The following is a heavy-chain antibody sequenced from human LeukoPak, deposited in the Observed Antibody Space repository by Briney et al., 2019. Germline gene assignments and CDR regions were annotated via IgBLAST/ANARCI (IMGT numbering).Heavy chain of an antibody. Sequence: GASVKVSCKTSGGTFNNSAISWVRQAPGQGLEWMGWINPNSGGTNYAQKFQGRVTMTRDTSISTAYMELSRLRSDDTAVYYCARDPLGVVVPAAIRGPDYWGQGTLVTVSS. V-gene: IGHV1-2*02. CDR2: INPNSGGT. D-gene: IGHD2-2*02. J-gene: IGHJ4*02. CDR3: ARDPLGVVVPAAIRGPDY. CDR1: GGTFNNSA.